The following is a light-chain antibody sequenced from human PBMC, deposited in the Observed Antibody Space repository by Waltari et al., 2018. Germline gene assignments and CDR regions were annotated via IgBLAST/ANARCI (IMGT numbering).Light chain of an antibody. V-gene: IGLV2-14*01. CDR3: SSYTSSVTRRI. Sequence: SAIPHPATRSGSPGPPSTISCSATKRDGGGYHYVTWYQQYPGKAPRLMIYDVTKRPSGVSNRFSGSKSGNSASLTISGLQAEDEADYYCSSYTSSVTRRIFGGGTKVTAL. J-gene: IGLJ2*01. CDR1: KRDGGGYHY. CDR2: DVT.